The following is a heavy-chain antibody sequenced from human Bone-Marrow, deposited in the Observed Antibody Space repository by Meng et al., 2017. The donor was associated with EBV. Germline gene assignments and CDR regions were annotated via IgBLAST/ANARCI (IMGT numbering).Heavy chain of an antibody. CDR1: GGSISSGGYF. Sequence: QVQLQQGGAGLLKPSETLSLTCAVSGGSISSGGYFWSWIRQPPGKGLEWIGYIYYSGSTYYNPSLKSRVTISVDTSKNQFSLKLSSVTATDTAVYYCARGSMLRGVITWFGPWGQGTLVTVSS. CDR3: ARGSMLRGVITWFGP. V-gene: IGHV4-30-4*01. CDR2: IYYSGST. J-gene: IGHJ5*02. D-gene: IGHD3-10*01.